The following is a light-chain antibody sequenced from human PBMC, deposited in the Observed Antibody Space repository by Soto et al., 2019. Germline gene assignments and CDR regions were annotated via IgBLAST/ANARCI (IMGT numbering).Light chain of an antibody. Sequence: DITMTQSPSTLSGSVGDRVTIHCRASQTISSWLAWYQQKPGKAPKLLIYKASTLKSGVPSRFSGSGSGTEFTLTISSLQPDDFATYYCQQHSSYSGAFGQGTKVDIK. V-gene: IGKV1-5*03. CDR3: QQHSSYSGA. J-gene: IGKJ1*01. CDR1: QTISSW. CDR2: KAS.